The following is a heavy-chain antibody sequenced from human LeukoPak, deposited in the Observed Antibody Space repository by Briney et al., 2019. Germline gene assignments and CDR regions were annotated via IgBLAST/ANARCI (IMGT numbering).Heavy chain of an antibody. Sequence: GGSLRLSCAASGFTFSSYWMSWVRQAPGKGLEWVSAISGSGGSTYYADSVKGRFTISRDNSKNTLYLQMNSLRAEDTAVYYCASTSPPLYYYYYMDVWGKGTTVTISS. D-gene: IGHD2-8*01. V-gene: IGHV3-23*01. J-gene: IGHJ6*03. CDR3: ASTSPPLYYYYYMDV. CDR1: GFTFSSYW. CDR2: ISGSGGST.